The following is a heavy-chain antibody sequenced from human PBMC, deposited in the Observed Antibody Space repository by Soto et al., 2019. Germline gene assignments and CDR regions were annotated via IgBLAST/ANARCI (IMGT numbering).Heavy chain of an antibody. Sequence: TSETLSLTCTVSGGSISSGDYYWSWIRQHPGKALEWIGYIYYSGSTYYNPSLESRVSISGDTSKNQFSLKLSSVTAADTAVYYCARRRTDFWSGYSSYFDYWGQGALVTVSS. J-gene: IGHJ4*02. D-gene: IGHD3-3*01. V-gene: IGHV4-31*03. CDR1: GGSISSGDYY. CDR2: IYYSGST. CDR3: ARRRTDFWSGYSSYFDY.